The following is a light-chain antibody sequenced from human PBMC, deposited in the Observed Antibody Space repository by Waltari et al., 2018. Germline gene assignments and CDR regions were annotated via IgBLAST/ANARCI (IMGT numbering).Light chain of an antibody. Sequence: DIQMTQSPSTLSASIGDTVTITCPASQSITTFLAWYQQKPGRAPTLLIYKTSYLQSGVPSRFSGSGSETEFTLTSRSLQADDSATYYCQQYVSYYAFGQGTKLEI. J-gene: IGKJ2*01. CDR3: QQYVSYYA. CDR2: KTS. CDR1: QSITTF. V-gene: IGKV1-5*03.